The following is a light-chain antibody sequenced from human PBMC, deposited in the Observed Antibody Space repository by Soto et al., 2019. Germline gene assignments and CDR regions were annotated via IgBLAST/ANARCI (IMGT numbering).Light chain of an antibody. J-gene: IGKJ3*01. V-gene: IGKV3-15*01. CDR2: GAS. CDR1: QSVSSN. Sequence: EIVMTQSPATLSVSPGARATLSCRASQSVSSNLAWYQQKPGQAPRPLIYGASTRATGIPARFSGSGSGTEFTLTISSLQSEDCAVYYCQQYNNWPITFGPGTKVDIK. CDR3: QQYNNWPIT.